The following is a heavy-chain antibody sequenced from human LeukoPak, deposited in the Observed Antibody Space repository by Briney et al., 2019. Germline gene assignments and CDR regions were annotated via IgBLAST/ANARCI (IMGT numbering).Heavy chain of an antibody. CDR1: GYTFTGYY. D-gene: IGHD3-10*01. Sequence: ASVTVSCKASGYTFTGYYMHWVRQAPGQGLEWMGWINPNSGGTNYAQKFQGRVTMTRDTSISTAYMELSRLRSDDTAVYYCARAPHELLWFGELLYYFDYWGQGTLVTVSS. V-gene: IGHV1-2*02. CDR3: ARAPHELLWFGELLYYFDY. J-gene: IGHJ4*02. CDR2: INPNSGGT.